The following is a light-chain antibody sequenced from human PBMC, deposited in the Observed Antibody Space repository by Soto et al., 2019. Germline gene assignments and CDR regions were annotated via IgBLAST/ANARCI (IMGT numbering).Light chain of an antibody. J-gene: IGLJ3*02. CDR2: EVN. Sequence: QSVLTQPASVSGSPGQSITISCTGSSSDVGGYDYVSWYQQHPGKAPKLMIYEVNNRPSGVSNRFSGSKSGNTASLTISGLLAEDDADYYCSSYTSISSWVFGGGTKLTVL. CDR1: SSDVGGYDY. CDR3: SSYTSISSWV. V-gene: IGLV2-14*01.